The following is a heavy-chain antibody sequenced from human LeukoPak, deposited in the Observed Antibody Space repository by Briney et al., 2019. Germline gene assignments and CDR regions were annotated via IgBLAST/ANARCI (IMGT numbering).Heavy chain of an antibody. J-gene: IGHJ4*02. CDR2: ISSSSSYI. Sequence: PGGSLRLSCAASGFTFSSSGKNWVRQAPGKGLEWVSSISSSSSYIYYADSVKGRFTISRDNAKNSLYLQMNSLRAEDTAVYYCARSSVAAAGSDFDYWGQGTLVTVSS. V-gene: IGHV3-21*01. CDR1: GFTFSSSG. CDR3: ARSSVAAAGSDFDY. D-gene: IGHD6-13*01.